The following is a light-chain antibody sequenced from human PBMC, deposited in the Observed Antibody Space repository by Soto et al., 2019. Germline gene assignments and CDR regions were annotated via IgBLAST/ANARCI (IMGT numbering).Light chain of an antibody. CDR3: SSYTSSSPYV. J-gene: IGLJ1*01. CDR2: EVS. V-gene: IGLV2-14*01. Sequence: QSVLTQPASVSGSHGQSITISCTGTSSDVGGYNYVSWYQQHPGKAPKLIIYEVSNRPSGVSNRFSGSKSGNTASLTISGLQAEDEADYYCSSYTSSSPYVFGTGTKVTVL. CDR1: SSDVGGYNY.